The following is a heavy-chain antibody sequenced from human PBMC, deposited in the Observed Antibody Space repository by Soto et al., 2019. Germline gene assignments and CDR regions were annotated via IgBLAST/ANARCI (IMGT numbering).Heavy chain of an antibody. D-gene: IGHD3-10*01. V-gene: IGHV4-34*01. CDR1: GGSFSNNY. CDR3: ATSLWFGTQPEI. CDR2: ISPSGTT. Sequence: SETLSLTCAVYGGSFSNNYWTWFRQPPGKGLEWIGEISPSGTTKYIPSLKSRGTIPVDTPREQFFLKVTSVSAADTAVYYCATSLWFGTQPEIWGPGTLVTVSS. J-gene: IGHJ4*02.